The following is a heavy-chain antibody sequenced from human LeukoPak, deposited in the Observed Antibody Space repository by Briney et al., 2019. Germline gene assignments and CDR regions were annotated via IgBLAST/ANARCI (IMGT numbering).Heavy chain of an antibody. J-gene: IGHJ4*02. CDR2: ISGSGGST. Sequence: GGSLRLSCAASGFTFSSYAMSWVRQAPGKGLEWVSDISGSGGSTYYADSVKGRFTISRDNSKNTLYLQMNSLRAEDTAVYYCAKDLRCIVGVTAIPTDYWSQGTLVTVSS. CDR3: AKDLRCIVGVTAIPTDY. CDR1: GFTFSSYA. V-gene: IGHV3-23*01. D-gene: IGHD2-21*02.